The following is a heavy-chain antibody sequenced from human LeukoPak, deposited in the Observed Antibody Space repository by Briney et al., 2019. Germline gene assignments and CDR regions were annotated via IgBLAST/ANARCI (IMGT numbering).Heavy chain of an antibody. CDR2: IRYDGSNK. J-gene: IGHJ4*02. CDR3: AKDFSSGYLPPGV. D-gene: IGHD3-3*01. Sequence: PGGSLRLSCAASGFTFSSYGMHWVRQAPGKGLEWVAFIRYDGSNKYYADSVKGRFTISRDNSKNTLYLQMNSLRAEDTAVYYCAKDFSSGYLPPGVWGQGTLVTVSS. V-gene: IGHV3-30*02. CDR1: GFTFSSYG.